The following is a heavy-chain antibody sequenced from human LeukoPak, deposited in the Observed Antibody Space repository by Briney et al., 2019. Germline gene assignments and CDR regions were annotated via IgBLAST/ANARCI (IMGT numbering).Heavy chain of an antibody. D-gene: IGHD6-13*01. CDR1: GYTFTKYY. J-gene: IGHJ6*02. CDR3: ARDPLTTRVDMAAAGTSYYYGLDV. CDR2: INPSGGST. V-gene: IGHV1-46*01. Sequence: ASVKVSCKASGYTFTKYYMHWERQAPGQGLEWMGIINPSGGSTTYAQKFQGRVTMTRDTSPSTVYLELSSLRSEDTAVYYCARDPLTTRVDMAAAGTSYYYGLDVWGQGTTVTVSS.